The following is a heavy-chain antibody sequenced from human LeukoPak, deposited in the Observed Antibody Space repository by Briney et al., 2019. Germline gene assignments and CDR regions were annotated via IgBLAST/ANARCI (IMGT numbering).Heavy chain of an antibody. CDR2: IVVGSGNT. CDR3: AAIGYSGYELRFDY. D-gene: IGHD5-12*01. CDR1: GFTFTSSA. V-gene: IGHV1-58*02. J-gene: IGHJ4*02. Sequence: ASVKVSCKASGFTFTSSAMQWVRQARGQRLEWIGWIVVGSGNTNYAQKFQERVTITRDMSTSTAYMELSSLRSEDTAVYYCAAIGYSGYELRFDYWGQGTLVIVSS.